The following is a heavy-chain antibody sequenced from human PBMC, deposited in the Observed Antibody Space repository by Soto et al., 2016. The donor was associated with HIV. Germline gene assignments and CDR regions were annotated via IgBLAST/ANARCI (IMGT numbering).Heavy chain of an antibody. CDR2: ISDSGYDT. CDR1: GFTFSSYS. V-gene: IGHV3-23*01. J-gene: IGHJ4*02. D-gene: IGHD6-13*01. CDR3: AKGPPPLLYRSPLRRIDH. Sequence: EVQLLESGGGLGQPGGSLRISCAVSGFTFSSYSMSWVRQAPGKGLEWVSAISDSGYDTYYADSVKGRFTISRDNSKNTLSLQMNSLRDEDTAVYYCAKGPPPLLYRSPLRRIDHWGQGTLVTVSS.